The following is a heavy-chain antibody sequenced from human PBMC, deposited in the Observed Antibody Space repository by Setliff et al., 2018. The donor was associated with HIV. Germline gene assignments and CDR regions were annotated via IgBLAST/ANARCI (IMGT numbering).Heavy chain of an antibody. J-gene: IGHJ6*03. CDR3: AKGRWPVNVVSTIIRYYYYMDV. CDR2: ISGNGGNT. CDR1: GFSFSNYA. V-gene: IGHV3-64*04. D-gene: IGHD5-12*01. Sequence: GGSLRLSCSASGFSFSNYAMHWVRQAPGKGLEYVSAISGNGGNTYYTDSVKGRFTVSRDNARNTLYLQMNSRRREDTGVYYCAKGRWPVNVVSTIIRYYYYMDVWGSGTTVTVSS.